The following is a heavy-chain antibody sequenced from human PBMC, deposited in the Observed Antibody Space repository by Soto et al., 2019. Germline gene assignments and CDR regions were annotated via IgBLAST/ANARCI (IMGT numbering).Heavy chain of an antibody. Sequence: QVQLQESGPGLLKPSETLSLTCTVSGASISTYYWCWIRQPQGKGLEWIGYIYYSGSTNYNPSLKRRVTISVDTANNHSPPMPSPVTAADAAVYYCERLYSSGWSAAFEIWGQGTMVTVSS. CDR2: IYYSGST. CDR3: ERLYSSGWSAAFEI. CDR1: GASISTYY. J-gene: IGHJ3*02. V-gene: IGHV4-59*08. D-gene: IGHD6-19*01.